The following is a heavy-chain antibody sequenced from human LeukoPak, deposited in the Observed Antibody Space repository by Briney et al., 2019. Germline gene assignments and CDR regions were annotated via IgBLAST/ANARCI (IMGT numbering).Heavy chain of an antibody. CDR1: GYTFTSYY. J-gene: IGHJ6*02. CDR3: AREVMMWYSLNRNYGMDV. D-gene: IGHD2-15*01. CDR2: INPSGGST. V-gene: IGHV1-46*01. Sequence: ASVKVSCKASGYTFTSYYMHWVRQAPGQGLEWMGIINPSGGSTSYAQKFQGRVTKTRDTSTSTVYMELSSLRSEDTAVYYCAREVMMWYSLNRNYGMDVWGQGTTVTVSS.